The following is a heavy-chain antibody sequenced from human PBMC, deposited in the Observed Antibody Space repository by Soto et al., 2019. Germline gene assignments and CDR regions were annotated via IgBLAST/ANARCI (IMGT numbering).Heavy chain of an antibody. Sequence: PGESLKISCKGSGYSFTIYWIGWVRQMPGKGLEWMGIIYPGDSDTRYSPSFQGQVTISADKSISTAYLQWSSLKASDTAMYYCASTQYYYGSGSYYTYYYYGMDVWGQGTTVTVSS. CDR2: IYPGDSDT. V-gene: IGHV5-51*01. CDR3: ASTQYYYGSGSYYTYYYYGMDV. D-gene: IGHD3-10*01. J-gene: IGHJ6*02. CDR1: GYSFTIYW.